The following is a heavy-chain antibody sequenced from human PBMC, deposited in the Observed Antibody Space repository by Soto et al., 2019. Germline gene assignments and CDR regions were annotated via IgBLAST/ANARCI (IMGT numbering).Heavy chain of an antibody. CDR2: IYYSGST. CDR1: GGSISSYY. CDR3: ASGTGTNFDY. D-gene: IGHD1-1*01. Sequence: SETLSLTCTVSGGSISSYYWSWIRQPPGKGLEWIGYIYYSGSTNYNPSLKSRVTISVDTSKNQFSLKLSSVNAADTAVYYCASGTGTNFDYWGKGTLVTVSS. V-gene: IGHV4-59*01. J-gene: IGHJ4*02.